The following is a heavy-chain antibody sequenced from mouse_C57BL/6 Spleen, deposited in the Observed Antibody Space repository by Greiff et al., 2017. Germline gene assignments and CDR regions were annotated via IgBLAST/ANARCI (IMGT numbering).Heavy chain of an antibody. CDR1: GYTFTSYW. CDR2: IDPSDSST. D-gene: IGHD2-10*01. J-gene: IGHJ2*01. Sequence: QVQLQQPGAELVMPGASVKLSCKASGYTFTSYWMHWVKQRPGQGLEWIGEIDPSDSSTNYNQKFKGKSTLTVDKSSSTAYMQLSSLTSEDSAVYYCASPFYGNYFDYWGQGTTLTVAS. V-gene: IGHV1-69*01. CDR3: ASPFYGNYFDY.